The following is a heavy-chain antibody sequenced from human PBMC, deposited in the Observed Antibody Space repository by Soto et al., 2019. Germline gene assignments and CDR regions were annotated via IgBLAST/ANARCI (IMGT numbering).Heavy chain of an antibody. D-gene: IGHD2-2*01. Sequence: QVQLVQSGAEVKKPGASVKVSCKASGYTFTGYYMHWVRQAPGQGLEWMGWINPNSGGTNYAQKFQGWVTMTRDTSISTAYMELSRLRSDDTAVYYCARGDGVPAALDYYYYMDVWGKGTTVTVSS. CDR3: ARGDGVPAALDYYYYMDV. CDR1: GYTFTGYY. V-gene: IGHV1-2*04. CDR2: INPNSGGT. J-gene: IGHJ6*03.